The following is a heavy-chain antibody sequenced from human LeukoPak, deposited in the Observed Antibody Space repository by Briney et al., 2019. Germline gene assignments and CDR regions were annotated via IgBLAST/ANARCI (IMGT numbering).Heavy chain of an antibody. V-gene: IGHV3-64*01. CDR2: ISSNGGGT. CDR3: ARDGLDCSGTSCYGDY. Sequence: GGSLRLSCAASGFTFSSYAMHWVRQAPGKGLEYVSAISSNGGGTYYANSVKGRFTISRDNSKNTLYLQMGSLRAEDMAVYYCARDGLDCSGTSCYGDYWGQGTLVTVSS. CDR1: GFTFSSYA. D-gene: IGHD2-2*01. J-gene: IGHJ4*02.